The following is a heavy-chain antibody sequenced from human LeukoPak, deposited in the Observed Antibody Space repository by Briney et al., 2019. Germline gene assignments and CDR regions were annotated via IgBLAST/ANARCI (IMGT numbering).Heavy chain of an antibody. V-gene: IGHV3-23*01. CDR2: ISRSGGRS. CDR1: GFTFSSYA. CDR3: AKHMEYKDAFDI. J-gene: IGHJ3*02. D-gene: IGHD2-21*01. Sequence: GGSLRLSCAASGFTFSSYAMSWVRQAPGKGLEWVSGISRSGGRSDYADSVKGRFTISRDNSKNTLYLQMNSLRAEDTAVYYCAKHMEYKDAFDIWGQGTMVTVSS.